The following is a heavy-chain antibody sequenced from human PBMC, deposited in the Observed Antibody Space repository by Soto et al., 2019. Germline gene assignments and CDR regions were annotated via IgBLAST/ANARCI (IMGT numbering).Heavy chain of an antibody. CDR1: GFTFSSYG. Sequence: GGSLRLSCAASGFTFSSYGMHWVRQAPGKGLEWVAVISYDGSNKYYADSVKGRFTISRDNSKNTLYLQMNRLRADDTAVYYCARDAISMVRGTNNWFDPWGQGTLVTVSS. J-gene: IGHJ5*02. D-gene: IGHD3-10*01. CDR3: ARDAISMVRGTNNWFDP. V-gene: IGHV3-30*03. CDR2: ISYDGSNK.